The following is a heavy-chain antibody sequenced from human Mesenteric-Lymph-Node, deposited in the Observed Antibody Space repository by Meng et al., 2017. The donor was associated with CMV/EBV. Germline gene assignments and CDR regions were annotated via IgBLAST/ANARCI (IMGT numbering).Heavy chain of an antibody. CDR3: ARGVDSSGYYYMTMDY. D-gene: IGHD3-22*01. J-gene: IGHJ4*02. V-gene: IGHV3-30-3*01. CDR2: ISYEGSIK. CDR1: GFTFSSYA. Sequence: GGSLRLSCAAAGFTFSSYAMHWVRQATGKGLEWVAVISYEGSIKYHTDSVKSRFTLSRDNSKNTLFLQMSSLRAEDSAVYYCARGVDSSGYYYMTMDYWGQGTQVTVSS.